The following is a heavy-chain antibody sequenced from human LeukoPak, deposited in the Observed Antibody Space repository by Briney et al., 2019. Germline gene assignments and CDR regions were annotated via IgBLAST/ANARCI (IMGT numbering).Heavy chain of an antibody. CDR1: GYTFTSYD. CDR2: MNPNSGNT. V-gene: IGHV1-8*03. Sequence: GASVKVSCKASGYTFTSYDINRVRQATGQGLEWMGWMNPNSGNTGYAQKFQGRVTITRNTSISTAYMELSSLRSEDTAVYYCALGYCSSTSCSDYYYYYMDVWGKGTTVTVSS. CDR3: ALGYCSSTSCSDYYYYYMDV. D-gene: IGHD2-2*01. J-gene: IGHJ6*03.